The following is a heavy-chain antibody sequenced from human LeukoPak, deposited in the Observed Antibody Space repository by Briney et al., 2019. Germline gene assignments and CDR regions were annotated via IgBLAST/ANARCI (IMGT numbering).Heavy chain of an antibody. J-gene: IGHJ4*02. D-gene: IGHD3-9*01. V-gene: IGHV3-74*01. CDR2: INSDGSST. CDR3: ALEYYDILTGYRGYFDY. CDR1: GFTFISYW. Sequence: QPGGSLRLSCAASGFTFISYWMHWVRQAPGKGLVWVSRINSDGSSTSYADSVKGRFTISRDNAKNTLYLQMNSLRAEDTAVYYCALEYYDILTGYRGYFDYWGQGTLVTVSS.